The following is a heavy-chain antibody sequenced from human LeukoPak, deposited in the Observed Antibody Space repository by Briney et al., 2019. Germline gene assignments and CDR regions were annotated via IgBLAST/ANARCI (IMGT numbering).Heavy chain of an antibody. J-gene: IGHJ6*02. Sequence: GASLRLSCAASGFTFSSYTMTWVRQAPGKGLEWVSAIIASGGSTYYADSVKGRFTISRDNSKNTLYVLMNSLRAEDTAVYYCAKCKTSGWSSDVMDVWGQGTTVTVSS. CDR3: AKCKTSGWSSDVMDV. CDR2: IIASGGST. V-gene: IGHV3-23*01. D-gene: IGHD6-19*01. CDR1: GFTFSSYT.